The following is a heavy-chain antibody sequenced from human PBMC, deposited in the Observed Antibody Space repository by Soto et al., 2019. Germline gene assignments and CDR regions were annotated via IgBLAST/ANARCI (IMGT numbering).Heavy chain of an antibody. V-gene: IGHV3-30*04. D-gene: IGHD1-26*01. CDR2: ISYDGSNK. Sequence: GGSLRLSCAASGFTFSSYAMHWVRQAPGKGLEWVAVISYDGSNKYYADSVKGRFTISRDNSKNTLYLQMNSLRAEDTAVYYCARDPSGSHHYFDYWGQGTLVTVSS. J-gene: IGHJ4*02. CDR1: GFTFSSYA. CDR3: ARDPSGSHHYFDY.